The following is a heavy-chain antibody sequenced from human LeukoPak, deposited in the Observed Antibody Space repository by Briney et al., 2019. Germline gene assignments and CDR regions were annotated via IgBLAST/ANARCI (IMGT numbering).Heavy chain of an antibody. CDR1: GGSISSYY. CDR2: IYTSGST. J-gene: IGHJ4*02. Sequence: SETLSLTCTVSGGSISSYYWSWIRQPAGKGLEWIGRIYTSGSTNYNPSLKSRVTMSVDTSKNQFSLKLSSVTAADTAVYYCARSLTWGVGATDGLDYWAREPWSPSPQ. CDR3: ARSLTWGVGATDGLDY. D-gene: IGHD1-26*01. V-gene: IGHV4-4*07.